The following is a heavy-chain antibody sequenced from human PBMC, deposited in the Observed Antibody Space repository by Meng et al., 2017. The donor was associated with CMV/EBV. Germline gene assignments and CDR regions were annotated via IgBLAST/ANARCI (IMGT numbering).Heavy chain of an antibody. D-gene: IGHD2-8*01. CDR3: ARDTGPNTLDY. V-gene: IGHV3-7*01. Sequence: GESLKISCAASGFTFSTYWMTWVRRAPGKGLEWVVNVKHDGSEKYYLDSVKGRFTFSRDNAKNSLYLQMNSLGAEDTAIYYCARDTGPNTLDYWGQGTLVTVSS. CDR1: GFTFSTYW. CDR2: VKHDGSEK. J-gene: IGHJ4*02.